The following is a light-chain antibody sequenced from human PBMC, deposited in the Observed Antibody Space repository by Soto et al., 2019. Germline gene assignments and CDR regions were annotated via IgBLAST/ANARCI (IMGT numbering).Light chain of an antibody. CDR3: QQFSSYPLT. CDR1: QSVNIY. CDR2: GAS. Sequence: EIVMTQSPASLSVSPLERAALSCRASQSVNIYLAWYQQKPGQAPRLLIFGASYRATGIPDRFSGSGSGTDFTLTISRLEPEDFAVYYCQQFSSYPLTFGGGTK. V-gene: IGKV3-20*01. J-gene: IGKJ4*01.